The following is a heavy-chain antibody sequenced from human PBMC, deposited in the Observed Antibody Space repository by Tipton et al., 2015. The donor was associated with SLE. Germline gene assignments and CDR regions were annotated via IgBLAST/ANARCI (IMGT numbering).Heavy chain of an antibody. V-gene: IGHV4-34*01. CDR1: GGSFSGYY. D-gene: IGHD3-10*01. Sequence: TLSLTCAVFGGSLYGGSFSGYYWSWIRQRPGKGLEWIGEIKDRGSTYYNPSLKSRVTISVDTSKNQFSLRLSSVTAADTAVYYCAGDSRSLDYWGQGTLVTVSS. J-gene: IGHJ4*02. CDR2: IKDRGST. CDR3: AGDSRSLDY.